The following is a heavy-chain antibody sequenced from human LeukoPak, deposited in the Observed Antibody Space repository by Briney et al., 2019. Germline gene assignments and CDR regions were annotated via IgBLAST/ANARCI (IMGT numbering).Heavy chain of an antibody. CDR3: AKILYYDFWSGKGGY. J-gene: IGHJ4*02. Sequence: GGSLRLSCVASGFPFSSFAMSWVRQAPGKGPEWVSTISGPGDSTYYAESVKGRFTISRGNSKNTLYLQMESPRADDTAVYYCAKILYYDFWSGKGGYWGQGTLVTVSS. CDR1: GFPFSSFA. V-gene: IGHV3-23*01. CDR2: ISGPGDST. D-gene: IGHD3-3*01.